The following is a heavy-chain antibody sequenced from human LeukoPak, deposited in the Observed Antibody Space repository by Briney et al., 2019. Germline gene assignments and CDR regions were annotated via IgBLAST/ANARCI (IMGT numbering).Heavy chain of an antibody. CDR1: GFTVSSNY. CDR2: IKQDGSEK. J-gene: IGHJ5*02. V-gene: IGHV3-7*01. CDR3: ARDRPYYGNTNLFDP. Sequence: PGGSLRLSCAASGFTVSSNYMSWVRQAPGKGLEWVANIKQDGSEKYYVDSVKGRFTISRDNAENLVFLQMNFLRVEDTAVYFCARDRPYYGNTNLFDPWGQGTLVTVSS. D-gene: IGHD3-10*01.